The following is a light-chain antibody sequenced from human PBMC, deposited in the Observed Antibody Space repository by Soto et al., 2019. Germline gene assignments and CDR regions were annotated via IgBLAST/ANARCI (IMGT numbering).Light chain of an antibody. CDR2: DVS. CDR1: SSDVGHYNY. V-gene: IGLV2-14*01. CDR3: SSFTTSSTFV. Sequence: QSALAQPASVSGSPGQSITISCTGTSSDVGHYNYVSWFQQHPGKVPKLLIYDVSSWPSGIPDRFSGSKSGNTASLTNSGLQAEDEADYYCSSFTTSSTFVFGTGTKVTVL. J-gene: IGLJ1*01.